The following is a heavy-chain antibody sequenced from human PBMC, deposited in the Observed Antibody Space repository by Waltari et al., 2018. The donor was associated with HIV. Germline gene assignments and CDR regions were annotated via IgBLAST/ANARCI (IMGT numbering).Heavy chain of an antibody. V-gene: IGHV6-1*01. D-gene: IGHD6-25*01. CDR3: VRGGFGLDY. Sequence: QVYLQQSGPEVAKPSETLSLDCVISGDTVSSDTAGWNWVRQAPSGGLECLGRIYLRSKWHEDYATFVKGRIVIDADRAENRFALHLNQMTSADTAVYFCVRGGFGLDYWGQGILVTVSS. CDR1: GDTVSSDTAG. J-gene: IGHJ4*02. CDR2: IYLRSKWHE.